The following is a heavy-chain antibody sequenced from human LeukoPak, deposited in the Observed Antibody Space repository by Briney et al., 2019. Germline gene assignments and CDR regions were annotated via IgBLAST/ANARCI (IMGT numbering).Heavy chain of an antibody. CDR1: GGSISNYY. Sequence: KSSETLSLTCTVSGGSISNYYWNWIRQAPGKGLEWIGFIYYSGNTNYNPSLKSRVAISIDTSKNQFSLKLTSVTAADTAMYYCARGFLTGHLYYFDYWGQGTLVTVSS. CDR2: IYYSGNT. J-gene: IGHJ4*02. V-gene: IGHV4-59*08. D-gene: IGHD7-27*01. CDR3: ARGFLTGHLYYFDY.